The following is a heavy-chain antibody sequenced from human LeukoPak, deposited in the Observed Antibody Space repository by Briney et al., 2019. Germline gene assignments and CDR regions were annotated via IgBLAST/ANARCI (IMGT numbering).Heavy chain of an antibody. D-gene: IGHD6-19*01. CDR3: ARDLAVAGNNWFDP. J-gene: IGHJ5*02. V-gene: IGHV1-46*01. CDR2: INPSGGST. CDR1: GYTFTSYG. Sequence: ASVKVSCKASGYTFTSYGISWVRQAPGQGLEWMGWINPSGGSTSYAQKFQGRVTMTRDMSTSTVYMELSSLRSEDTAVYYCARDLAVAGNNWFDPWGQGTLVTVSS.